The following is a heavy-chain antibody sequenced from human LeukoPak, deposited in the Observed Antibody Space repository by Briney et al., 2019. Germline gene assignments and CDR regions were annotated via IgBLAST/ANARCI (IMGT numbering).Heavy chain of an antibody. J-gene: IGHJ6*03. V-gene: IGHV3-30*02. CDR1: GFTLSSYG. Sequence: GGSLRLSCAASGFTLSSYGMHWVRQAPGKGLEWVAFIRYDGGNKYYADSVKGRFTISRDNSKNTLYLQMNSLRAEDTAVYYCAKSGIIQGYYFYYMDVWGKGTTVTISS. D-gene: IGHD5-18*01. CDR2: IRYDGGNK. CDR3: AKSGIIQGYYFYYMDV.